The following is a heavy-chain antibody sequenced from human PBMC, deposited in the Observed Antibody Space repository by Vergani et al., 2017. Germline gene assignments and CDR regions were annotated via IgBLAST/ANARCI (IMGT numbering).Heavy chain of an antibody. Sequence: EVQLVESGGVVVQPGGSLRLSCAASGFTFSSYWMHWVRHTPEKGLVWVSRINTDGSWTTYADSVKGRFTISRDNAKNTLYLQMNSLRVEETAVYYCARGKDCGGSSCNGSPYYGLDLWGQGTTVTVSS. D-gene: IGHD2-15*01. J-gene: IGHJ6*02. V-gene: IGHV3-74*02. CDR1: GFTFSSYW. CDR3: ARGKDCGGSSCNGSPYYGLDL. CDR2: INTDGSWT.